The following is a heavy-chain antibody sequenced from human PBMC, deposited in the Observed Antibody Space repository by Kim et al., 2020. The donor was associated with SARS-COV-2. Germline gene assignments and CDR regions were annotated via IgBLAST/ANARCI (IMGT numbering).Heavy chain of an antibody. V-gene: IGHV3-23*03. CDR1: GFTLSSYA. Sequence: GGSLRLSCAASGFTLSSYAMSWVRQAPGMGLEWVSVIYSGGTDTNYADSVKGRFTISRDSAKNTLYLQMNSLTAEDTALYYCARDSRGYTGIRLSFDIWGQGTMVTVSS. CDR2: IYSGGTDT. D-gene: IGHD1-26*01. CDR3: ARDSRGYTGIRLSFDI. J-gene: IGHJ3*02.